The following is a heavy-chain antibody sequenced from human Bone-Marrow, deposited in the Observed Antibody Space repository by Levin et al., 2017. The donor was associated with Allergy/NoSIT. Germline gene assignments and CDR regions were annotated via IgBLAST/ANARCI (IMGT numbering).Heavy chain of an antibody. D-gene: IGHD3-22*01. CDR3: ARAMIVVVNGASNWFDP. CDR1: GYSISSGYY. CDR2: IYHSGST. J-gene: IGHJ5*02. Sequence: SETLSLTCAVSGYSISSGYYWGWIRQPPGKGLEWIGSIYHSGSTYYNPSLKSRVTISVDTSKNQFSLKLSSVTAADTAVYYCARAMIVVVNGASNWFDPWGQGTLVTVSS. V-gene: IGHV4-38-2*01.